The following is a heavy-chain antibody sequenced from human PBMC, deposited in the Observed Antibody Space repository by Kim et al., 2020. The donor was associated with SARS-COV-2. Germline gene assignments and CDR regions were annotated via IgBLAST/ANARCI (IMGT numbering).Heavy chain of an antibody. Sequence: KSRVTMSVDTSKNQFSLKLSSVTAADTAVYYCARWGGYDILTGYYWLGDYWGQGTLVTVSS. D-gene: IGHD3-9*01. J-gene: IGHJ4*02. V-gene: IGHV4-59*10. CDR3: ARWGGYDILTGYYWLGDY.